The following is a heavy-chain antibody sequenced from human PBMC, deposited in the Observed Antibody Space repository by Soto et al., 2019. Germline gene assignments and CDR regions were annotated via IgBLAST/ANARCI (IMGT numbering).Heavy chain of an antibody. D-gene: IGHD1-20*01. CDR1: EFTFTTYR. CDR3: ARDLSGAYNYYGMDV. Sequence: GASVKVSCKASEFTFTTYRIHWVRQAPGQRLEWMGWIQAGNGYTKYSQEFQGRVTIGRDTSASTAYMELSSLRSEDTAVYYCARDLSGAYNYYGMDVWGQGTTVTVSS. V-gene: IGHV1-3*01. CDR2: IQAGNGYT. J-gene: IGHJ6*02.